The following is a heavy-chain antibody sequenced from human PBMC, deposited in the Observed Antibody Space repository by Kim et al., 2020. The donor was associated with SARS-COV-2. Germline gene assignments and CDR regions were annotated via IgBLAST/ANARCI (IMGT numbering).Heavy chain of an antibody. Sequence: NPALKSRVTISVDTSKNQFSLKLSSVTAADTAVYYCARYTNWNYLSGMGVWGQGTTVTVSS. V-gene: IGHV4-4*09. J-gene: IGHJ6*02. CDR3: ARYTNWNYLSGMGV. D-gene: IGHD1-1*01.